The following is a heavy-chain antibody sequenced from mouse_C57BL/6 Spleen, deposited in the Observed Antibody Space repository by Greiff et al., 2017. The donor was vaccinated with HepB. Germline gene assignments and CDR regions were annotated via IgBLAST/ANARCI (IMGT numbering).Heavy chain of an antibody. J-gene: IGHJ3*01. CDR2: INPNNGGT. V-gene: IGHV1-18*01. CDR1: GYTFTDYN. CDR3: ARMDDRAWCAY. Sequence: EVQLQQSGPELVKPGASVKIPCKASGYTFTDYNMDWVKQSHGKSLEWIGDINPNNGGTIYNQKFKGKATLTVDKSSSTAYMELRSLTSEDTVVYYCARMDDRAWCAYWGQGTLVTVSA.